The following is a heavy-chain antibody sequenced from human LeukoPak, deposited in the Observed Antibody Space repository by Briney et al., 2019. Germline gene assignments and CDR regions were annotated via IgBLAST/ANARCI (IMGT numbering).Heavy chain of an antibody. J-gene: IGHJ4*02. Sequence: ASVKVSCKASGYTFTSYGISWVRQAPGQGLEWMGWINPNSGGTNYAQKFQGRVTMTRDTSISTAYMELSRLRSDDTAVYYCARGVEFRGYYFDYWGQGTLVTVSS. CDR1: GYTFTSYG. CDR3: ARGVEFRGYYFDY. CDR2: INPNSGGT. D-gene: IGHD3-10*01. V-gene: IGHV1-2*02.